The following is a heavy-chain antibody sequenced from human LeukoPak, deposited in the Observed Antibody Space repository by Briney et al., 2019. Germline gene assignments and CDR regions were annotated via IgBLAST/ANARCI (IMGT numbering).Heavy chain of an antibody. J-gene: IGHJ4*02. Sequence: PGGSLRLSCAASGFTFSNAWMSWVRQAPGKGLEWVGRIKSKTDGGTTDYAAHVKGRFTISRDDSKNTLHLQMNSLKTENTAVYYCTTDAAGDYDSSGPYYFDYWGQGTLVTVSS. V-gene: IGHV3-15*01. CDR2: IKSKTDGGTT. D-gene: IGHD3-22*01. CDR1: GFTFSNAW. CDR3: TTDAAGDYDSSGPYYFDY.